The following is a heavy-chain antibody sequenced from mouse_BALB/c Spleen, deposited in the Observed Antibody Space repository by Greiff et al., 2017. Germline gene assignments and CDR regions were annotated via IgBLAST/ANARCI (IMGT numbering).Heavy chain of an antibody. V-gene: IGHV7-3*02. CDR2: IRNKANGYTT. CDR3: ARDRGYYDYDGFAY. D-gene: IGHD2-4*01. CDR1: GFTFTDYY. Sequence: EVNVVESGGGLVQPGGSLRLSCATSGFTFTDYYMSWVRQPPGKALEWLGFIRNKANGYTTEYSASVKGRFTISRDNSQSILYLQMNTLRAEDSATYYCARDRGYYDYDGFAYWGQGTLVTVSA. J-gene: IGHJ3*01.